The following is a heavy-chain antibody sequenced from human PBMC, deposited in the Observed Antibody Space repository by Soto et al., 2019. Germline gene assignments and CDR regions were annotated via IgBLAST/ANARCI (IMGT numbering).Heavy chain of an antibody. D-gene: IGHD3-9*01. CDR2: IYYSGST. V-gene: IGHV4-59*01. Sequence: SETLSLTCTVSGGSISSYYWSWIRQPPGKGLEWIGYIYYSGSTNYNPSLKSRVTISVDTSKNQFSLRLSSVTAADTAVYYCARGKRPYDILTGYYGNWFDPWGQGTLVTVSS. CDR3: ARGKRPYDILTGYYGNWFDP. J-gene: IGHJ5*02. CDR1: GGSISSYY.